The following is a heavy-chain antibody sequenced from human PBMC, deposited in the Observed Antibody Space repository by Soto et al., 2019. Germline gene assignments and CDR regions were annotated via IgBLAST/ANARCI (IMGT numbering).Heavy chain of an antibody. CDR1: GYTXTRYG. D-gene: IGHD2-21*01. V-gene: IGHV1-18*01. CDR2: ISDYNGNT. Sequence: SXKVSFKASGYTXTRYGILLVRRAPGQGLEWMGWISDYNGNTNSAEKLRGRITMTTDESTTTDYMELRSLRSDDKAIYYCARDQGFRVVINSNWFDPWGQGTLVTVS. CDR3: ARDQGFRVVINSNWFDP. J-gene: IGHJ5*02.